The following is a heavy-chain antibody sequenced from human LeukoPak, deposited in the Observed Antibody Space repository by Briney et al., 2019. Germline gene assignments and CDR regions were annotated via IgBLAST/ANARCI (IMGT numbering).Heavy chain of an antibody. CDR1: GFTFGDYA. CDR2: ITWDGGST. V-gene: IGHV3-43D*03. J-gene: IGHJ6*03. D-gene: IGHD2-2*01. CDR3: AKDGDCSSTSCYGGPHYYYYYMDV. Sequence: GGSLRRSCAASGFTFGDYAMHWVRQAPGKGLEWVSLITWDGGSTYYADSVKGRFTISRDSSKNSLYLQMNSLRAEDTAVYYCAKDGDCSSTSCYGGPHYYYYYMDVWGKGTTVTISS.